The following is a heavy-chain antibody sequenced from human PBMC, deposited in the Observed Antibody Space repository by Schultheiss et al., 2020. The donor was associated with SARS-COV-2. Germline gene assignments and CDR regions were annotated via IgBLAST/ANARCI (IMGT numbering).Heavy chain of an antibody. Sequence: GESLKISCAASGFTFSSYSMNWVRQAPGKGLEWVSYISSSGSTIYYADSVKGRFTISRDNAKNSLYLQMNSLRAEDTAVYYCAKDLNFDPWGQGTLVTVSS. CDR3: AKDLNFDP. V-gene: IGHV3-48*04. CDR1: GFTFSSYS. CDR2: ISSSGSTI. J-gene: IGHJ5*02.